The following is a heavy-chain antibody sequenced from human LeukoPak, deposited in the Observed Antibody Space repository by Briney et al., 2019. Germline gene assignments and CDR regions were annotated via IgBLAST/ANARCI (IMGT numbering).Heavy chain of an antibody. CDR3: ARRMGGDFGNWFDP. CDR2: IYYSGST. CDR1: GGSISGYY. J-gene: IGHJ5*02. V-gene: IGHV4-59*08. D-gene: IGHD2-21*02. Sequence: NPSETLSLTCTVSGGSISGYYWSWIRQPPGKGLEWIGYIYYSGSTNYNPSLKSRVTISVDTSKNQFSLKLSSVTAADTAVYFCARRMGGDFGNWFDPWGQGALVTVSS.